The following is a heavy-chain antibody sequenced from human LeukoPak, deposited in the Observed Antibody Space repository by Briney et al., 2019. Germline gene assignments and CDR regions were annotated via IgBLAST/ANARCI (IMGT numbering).Heavy chain of an antibody. V-gene: IGHV1-24*01. CDR2: FDPEDGET. CDR3: ATDYPQSGPLHSLTIFYY. D-gene: IGHD3-3*01. CDR1: GYTLTELS. Sequence: GASVKVSCKVSGYTLTELSMHWVRQAPGKGLEWMGGFDPEDGETIYAQKFQGRVTMTEDTSTDTAYMELSSLRSEDTAVYYCATDYPQSGPLHSLTIFYYWGQGTLVTVSS. J-gene: IGHJ4*02.